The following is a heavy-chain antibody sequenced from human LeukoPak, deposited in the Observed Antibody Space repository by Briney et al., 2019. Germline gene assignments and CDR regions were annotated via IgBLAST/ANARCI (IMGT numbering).Heavy chain of an antibody. J-gene: IGHJ4*02. CDR3: ARGMRLFDY. Sequence: PSETLSLTCTVSGASVNDYYWNWIRQPAGGGLEWIGRMYGSGSTNYNPSLKSRVTMSVDTSKSQFSLKLNSVTAADTAVYYCARGMRLFDYWGQGTPVTVSS. CDR1: GASVNDYY. CDR2: MYGSGST. V-gene: IGHV4-4*07.